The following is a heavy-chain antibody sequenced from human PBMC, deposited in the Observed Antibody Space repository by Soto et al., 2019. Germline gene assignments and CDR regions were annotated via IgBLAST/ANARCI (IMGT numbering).Heavy chain of an antibody. D-gene: IGHD3-10*01. CDR2: INSDGSST. CDR3: ARSDPVTRGAHYYYYYYGMDV. J-gene: IGHJ6*02. CDR1: GFTFSSYW. Sequence: GGSLRLSCAASGFTFSSYWMHWVRQAPGKGLVWVSRINSDGSSTIYADSVKGRFTISRDNAKNTLYLQMNSLRAEDTAVYYCARSDPVTRGAHYYYYYYGMDVWGQGTTVTVSS. V-gene: IGHV3-74*01.